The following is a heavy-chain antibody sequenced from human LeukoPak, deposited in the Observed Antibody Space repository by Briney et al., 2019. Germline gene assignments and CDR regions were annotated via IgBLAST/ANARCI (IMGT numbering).Heavy chain of an antibody. J-gene: IGHJ4*02. CDR2: IHTSGST. CDR1: VGSISSYY. D-gene: IGHD2-15*01. CDR3: ARGNIFCSGGSCSTNIDY. V-gene: IGHV4-4*07. Sequence: PSETLSLTCTVSVGSISSYYWNWIRQPAGKGLEWIGRIHTSGSTNYNPSFKSRVTMSVDTSKNQFSLKLSSVTAADTAVYYCARGNIFCSGGSCSTNIDYWGQGTLVTVSS.